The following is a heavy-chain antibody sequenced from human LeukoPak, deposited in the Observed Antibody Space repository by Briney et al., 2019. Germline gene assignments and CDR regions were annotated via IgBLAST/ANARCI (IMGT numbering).Heavy chain of an antibody. V-gene: IGHV4-30-4*01. D-gene: IGHD2-21*02. CDR1: GDSISSGADY. CDR3: ARGLTAIDY. CDR2: IYYSGTT. Sequence: SETLSLTCTVSGDSISSGADYWNWIRQPPGKGLEWIGYIYYSGTTYYNPSLKSRVTISVDTSKNQFSLKLSSVTAADAAVYYCARGLTAIDYWGQGTLVTVSS. J-gene: IGHJ4*02.